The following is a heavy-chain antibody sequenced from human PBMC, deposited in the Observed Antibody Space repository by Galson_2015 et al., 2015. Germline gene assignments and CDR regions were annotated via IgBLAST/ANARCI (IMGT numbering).Heavy chain of an antibody. CDR2: INTNTGIP. D-gene: IGHD3-22*01. CDR3: VGRHYDTKDDY. Sequence: SVKVSCKASGYTFTNYAMNWVRQAPGRGLEWMGWINTNTGIPSYARAFTGRFVFSLDTSLSTAYLQISSLMAEDTALYYCVGRHYDTKDDYWGQGTLVTVSS. J-gene: IGHJ4*02. V-gene: IGHV7-4-1*02. CDR1: GYTFTNYA.